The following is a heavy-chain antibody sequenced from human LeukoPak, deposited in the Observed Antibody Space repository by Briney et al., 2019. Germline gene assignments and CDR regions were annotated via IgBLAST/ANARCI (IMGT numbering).Heavy chain of an antibody. CDR1: GFTFSTYC. D-gene: IGHD6-19*01. Sequence: GGPLRLSCAASGFTFSTYCMHWVRQAPGKGPMWVSRICPDGTVTNYADSVKARFIISRDNARNTVYLQMNSLRVEDTAVYCCAKDSSGWGYYYYGMDVWGQGTTVTVSS. CDR2: ICPDGTVT. CDR3: AKDSSGWGYYYYGMDV. V-gene: IGHV3-74*01. J-gene: IGHJ6*02.